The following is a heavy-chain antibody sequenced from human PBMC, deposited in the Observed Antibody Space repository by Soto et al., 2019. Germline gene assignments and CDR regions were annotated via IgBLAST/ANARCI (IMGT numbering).Heavy chain of an antibody. CDR1: GFTFRNFG. D-gene: IGHD5-12*01. J-gene: IGHJ6*02. V-gene: IGHV3-33*08. CDR2: IWYDGSNK. Sequence: QVRLVASGGGVVQPGRSLRLSCSASGFTFRNFGFHWVRQAPGKGLEWVALIWYDGSNKYYVESLKGRVSISRDDSKNTLYLEMKSLRFEDTAVYYCARDGDIQGGPPPKNYAMDVWGQGTTVTVSS. CDR3: ARDGDIQGGPPPKNYAMDV.